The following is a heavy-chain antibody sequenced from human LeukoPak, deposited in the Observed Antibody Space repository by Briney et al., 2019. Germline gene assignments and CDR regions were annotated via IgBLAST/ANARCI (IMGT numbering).Heavy chain of an antibody. CDR3: ARDGYSPGGYFDY. D-gene: IGHD5-18*01. Sequence: SETLSLTCTVSGGSISSYYWSWIRQPPGKGLEWIGYIYYSGSTNYNPSLKSRVTISVDTSKNQFSLKLSSVTAADTAVYYCARDGYSPGGYFDYWGQGTLVTVSS. CDR2: IYYSGST. J-gene: IGHJ4*02. V-gene: IGHV4-59*12. CDR1: GGSISSYY.